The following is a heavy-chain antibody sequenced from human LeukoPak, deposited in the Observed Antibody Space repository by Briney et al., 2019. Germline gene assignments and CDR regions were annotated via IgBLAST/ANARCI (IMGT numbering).Heavy chain of an antibody. V-gene: IGHV1-69*04. CDR3: ARARYYYDRSGYQQNAFDI. J-gene: IGHJ3*02. CDR1: GGTFSSYA. CDR2: IIPILGIT. D-gene: IGHD3-22*01. Sequence: SVKVSRKASGGTFSSYAITWVRQAPGQGLEWMGRIIPILGITNQAQKFQGRVTITADKSTTTAYMEVTSLRSEDTAVYYCARARYYYDRSGYQQNAFDIWGQGTMVTVSS.